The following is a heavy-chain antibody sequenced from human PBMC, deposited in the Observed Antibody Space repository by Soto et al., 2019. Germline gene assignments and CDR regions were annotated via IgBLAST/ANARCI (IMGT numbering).Heavy chain of an antibody. Sequence: SQTLSLTCAISGDSVPSNSAAWNWIRQSPSRGLEWLGRTYYRSKWYNDYAVSVKSRITINPDTSKNQFSLQLNSVTPEDTAVYYCARAYGQQKYYYYYYGMDVWGQGTTVTVSS. J-gene: IGHJ6*02. V-gene: IGHV6-1*01. CDR2: TYYRSKWYN. D-gene: IGHD6-13*01. CDR1: GDSVPSNSAA. CDR3: ARAYGQQKYYYYYYGMDV.